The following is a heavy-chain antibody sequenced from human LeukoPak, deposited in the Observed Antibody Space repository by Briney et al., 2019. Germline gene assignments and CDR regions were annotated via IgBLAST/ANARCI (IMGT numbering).Heavy chain of an antibody. J-gene: IGHJ4*02. CDR2: ISGSGGTT. V-gene: IGHV3-23*01. CDR1: GFTFSSYA. D-gene: IGHD3-22*01. CDR3: AKDPYYVSSGYFSDY. Sequence: GGSLRLSCAASGFTFSSYAMSWVRQAPGKGLEWVSSISGSGGTTFYADSVRGRFTISRDNSKNTLYLHMNSLRAEDTAVYYCAKDPYYVSSGYFSDYWGQGTLVTVSS.